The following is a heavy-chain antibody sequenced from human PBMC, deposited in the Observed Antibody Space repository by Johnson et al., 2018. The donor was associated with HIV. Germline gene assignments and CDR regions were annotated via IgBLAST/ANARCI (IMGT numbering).Heavy chain of an antibody. CDR2: IYSGGST. Sequence: EMQLVESGGVLLQPGGSLRLSCAASGFTVSSNYMSWVRQAPGKGLEWVSVIYSGGSTYYADSVKGRFTISRDNSKNTLYVQMNSLRAEDTAVYYCARDRVHGGSYYSGAFDIWGQGTMVTVSS. V-gene: IGHV3-53*01. D-gene: IGHD1-26*01. CDR1: GFTVSSNY. J-gene: IGHJ3*02. CDR3: ARDRVHGGSYYSGAFDI.